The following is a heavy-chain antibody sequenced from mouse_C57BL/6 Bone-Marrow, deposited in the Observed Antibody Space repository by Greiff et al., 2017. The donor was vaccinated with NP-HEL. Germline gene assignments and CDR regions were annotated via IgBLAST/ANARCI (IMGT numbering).Heavy chain of an antibody. Sequence: EVMLVESGGGLVKPGGSLKLSCAASGFTFSDYGMHWVRQAPEKGLEWVAYISSGSSTIYYADTVKGRFTISRDNAKNTLFLQMTSLRSEDTAMYYCAKPPYYYGSSPNPYWYFDVWGTGTTVTVSS. J-gene: IGHJ1*03. V-gene: IGHV5-17*01. CDR3: AKPPYYYGSSPNPYWYFDV. CDR2: ISSGSSTI. D-gene: IGHD1-1*01. CDR1: GFTFSDYG.